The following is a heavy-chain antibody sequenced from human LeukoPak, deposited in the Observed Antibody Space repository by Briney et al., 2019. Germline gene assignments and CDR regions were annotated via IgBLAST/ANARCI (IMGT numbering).Heavy chain of an antibody. V-gene: IGHV4-34*01. D-gene: IGHD3-10*01. J-gene: IGHJ6*03. CDR1: GGSFSGYY. CDR2: INHSGST. CDR3: ARGGNYGSVNYYYYYYMDV. Sequence: PSETLSLTCAVYGGSFSGYYWSWIRQPPGKGLEWIGEINHSGSTNYNPSLKSRVIISVDTSKNQFSLKLSSVTAADTAVYYCARGGNYGSVNYYYYYYMDVWGKGTTVTVSS.